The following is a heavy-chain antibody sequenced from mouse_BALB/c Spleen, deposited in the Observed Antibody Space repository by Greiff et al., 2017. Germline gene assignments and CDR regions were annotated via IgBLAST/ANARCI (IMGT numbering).Heavy chain of an antibody. J-gene: IGHJ2*01. CDR1: GFSLTSYG. V-gene: IGHV2-9*02. CDR3: ASNYGSSWDYFDY. CDR2: IWAGGST. D-gene: IGHD1-1*01. Sequence: VKLVESGPGLVAPSQSLSITCTVSGFSLTSYGVHWVRQPPGKGLEWLGVIWAGGSTNYNSALMSRLSISKDNSKSQVFLKMNSLQTDDTAMYYCASNYGSSWDYFDYWGQGTTLTVSS.